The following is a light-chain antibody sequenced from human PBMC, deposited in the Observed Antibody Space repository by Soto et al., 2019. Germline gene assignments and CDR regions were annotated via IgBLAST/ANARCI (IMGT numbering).Light chain of an antibody. Sequence: EIVMTQSPATLSVSPGERATLSCRASESVSSSLAWYQQKPGQAPRLLIYGASTRATGIPDRFSGSGSGTEFTLTISSLQSEDFAIYFCQQSDNWPPITFGQGTRLEIK. V-gene: IGKV3-15*01. CDR2: GAS. J-gene: IGKJ5*01. CDR1: ESVSSS. CDR3: QQSDNWPPIT.